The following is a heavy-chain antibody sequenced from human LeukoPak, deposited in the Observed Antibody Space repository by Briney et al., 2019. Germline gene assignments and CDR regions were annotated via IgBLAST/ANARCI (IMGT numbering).Heavy chain of an antibody. CDR2: ISGYDGTT. CDR3: AKAGHRSYYYFDY. V-gene: IGHV1-18*01. D-gene: IGHD1-26*01. Sequence: GASVKVSCKGLGYTFTRSVFIWVGQAPGQGLEWLGWISGYDGTTNSAQRFLDRISMTSDTASSTAYLEVRGLTSDDTAVYYCAKAGHRSYYYFDYWGQGTLVSVSS. CDR1: GYTFTRSV. J-gene: IGHJ4*02.